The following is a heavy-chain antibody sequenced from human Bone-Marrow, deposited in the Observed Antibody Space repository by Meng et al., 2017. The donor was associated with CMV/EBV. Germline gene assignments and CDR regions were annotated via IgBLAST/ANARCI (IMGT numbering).Heavy chain of an antibody. CDR1: GFTFSSYW. Sequence: GESLKISCAASGFTFSSYWMSWVRQAPGKGLEWLANIKQDGSEKYYVDSVKGRFTISRDNAKNSLYLQMNSLRAEDTAVYYCARDPLYCSSTSCYLWHAFDIWGQGKMVTVSS. CDR2: IKQDGSEK. D-gene: IGHD2-2*01. J-gene: IGHJ3*02. CDR3: ARDPLYCSSTSCYLWHAFDI. V-gene: IGHV3-7*01.